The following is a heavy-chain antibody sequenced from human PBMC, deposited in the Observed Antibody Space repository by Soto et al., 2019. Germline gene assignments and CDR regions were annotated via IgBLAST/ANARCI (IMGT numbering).Heavy chain of an antibody. J-gene: IGHJ5*02. Sequence: GGSLRLSCAASGFTFSSYSMNWVRQAPGKGLEWVSSISSSSSYIYYADSVKGRFTISRDNAKNSLYLQMNSLRAEDTAVYYCARDPKHSIAAQDLGWFDHWGQGTLVTVSS. CDR2: ISSSSSYI. D-gene: IGHD6-6*01. CDR1: GFTFSSYS. V-gene: IGHV3-21*01. CDR3: ARDPKHSIAAQDLGWFDH.